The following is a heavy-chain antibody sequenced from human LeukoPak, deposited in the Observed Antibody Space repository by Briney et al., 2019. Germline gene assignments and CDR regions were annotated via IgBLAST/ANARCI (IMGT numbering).Heavy chain of an antibody. CDR2: IYHSGST. Sequence: SETLSLTCTVSGYSISSGYYWGWIRQPPGKGLEWIGSIYHSGSTYYNPSLKSRVTISVDTSKHQFSLKLSSVTAADTAVYYCAREGGYCSSTSCYISGSPFDYWGQGTLVTVSS. D-gene: IGHD2-2*02. CDR3: AREGGYCSSTSCYISGSPFDY. CDR1: GYSISSGYY. J-gene: IGHJ4*02. V-gene: IGHV4-38-2*02.